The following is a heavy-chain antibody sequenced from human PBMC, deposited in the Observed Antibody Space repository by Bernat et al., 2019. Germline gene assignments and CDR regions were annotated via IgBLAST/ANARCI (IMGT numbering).Heavy chain of an antibody. CDR3: ASAGDHGYWYFDL. CDR1: GFTFSSYS. D-gene: IGHD7-27*01. CDR2: ISSSSSYI. V-gene: IGHV3-21*01. J-gene: IGHJ2*01. Sequence: EVQLVESGGGLVKSGGSLRLSCAASGFTFSSYSMNWVRQAPGKGLVWVSSISSSSSYIYYADSVKGRFTISRDNAKNSLYLQMTSLRAEDTAVYYCASAGDHGYWYFDLWGRGTLVTVSS.